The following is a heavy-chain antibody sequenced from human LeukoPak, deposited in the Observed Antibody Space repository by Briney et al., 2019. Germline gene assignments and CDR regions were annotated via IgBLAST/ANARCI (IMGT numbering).Heavy chain of an antibody. CDR3: ARAGWSGYNNWFDP. CDR2: INWNGGST. Sequence: GGSLRLSCAASGFTFDDYGMSWVRQAPGNGLEWVSGINWNGGSTGYADSVKGRFTISRDNAKNSLYLQMNSLRAEDTALYYCARAGWSGYNNWFDPWGQGTLVTVSS. D-gene: IGHD3-3*01. CDR1: GFTFDDYG. J-gene: IGHJ5*02. V-gene: IGHV3-20*04.